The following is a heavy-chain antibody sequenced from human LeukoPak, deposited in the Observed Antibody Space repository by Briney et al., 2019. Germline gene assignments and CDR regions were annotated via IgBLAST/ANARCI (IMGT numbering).Heavy chain of an antibody. D-gene: IGHD2-21*01. J-gene: IGHJ5*02. Sequence: PSETLSLTCAVYGGSFSGYYWSWIRQPPGKGLEWIGEINHSGSTNYNPSLKSRVTISVDTSKNQFCLKLSSVTAADTAVYYCARDLGLFNWFDPWGQGTLVTVSS. V-gene: IGHV4-34*01. CDR1: GGSFSGYY. CDR3: ARDLGLFNWFDP. CDR2: INHSGST.